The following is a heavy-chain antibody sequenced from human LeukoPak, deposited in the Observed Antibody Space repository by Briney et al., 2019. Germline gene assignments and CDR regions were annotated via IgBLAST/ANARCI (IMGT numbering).Heavy chain of an antibody. CDR1: GGSFSGYY. J-gene: IGHJ6*03. V-gene: IGHV4-34*01. D-gene: IGHD2-2*02. CDR2: INHGGST. CDR3: ARGGGIPDPDYYYYYYMDV. Sequence: PSETLSLTCVVYGGSFSGYYWSWIRQPPGKGLEWIGEINHGGSTNYNPSLKSRVIISVGMSKNQFSLKLSSGTAADTAVYYCARGGGIPDPDYYYYYYMDVWGKGTKVTVSS.